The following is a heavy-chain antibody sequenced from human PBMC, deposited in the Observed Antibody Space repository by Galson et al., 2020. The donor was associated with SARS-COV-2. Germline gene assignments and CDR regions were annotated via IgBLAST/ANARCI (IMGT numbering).Heavy chain of an antibody. CDR2: IYHSGST. D-gene: IGHD3-10*01. J-gene: IGHJ2*01. V-gene: IGHV4-38-2*01. Sequence: SETLSLTCAVSGYSISSGYYWGWIRQPPGKGLEWIGSIYHSGSTYYNPSLKSRVTISVDTSKNQFSLKLSSVTAADTAVYYCARHLKGRDYGGSLYWYFDLWGRGTLVTVSS. CDR3: ARHLKGRDYGGSLYWYFDL. CDR1: GYSISSGYY.